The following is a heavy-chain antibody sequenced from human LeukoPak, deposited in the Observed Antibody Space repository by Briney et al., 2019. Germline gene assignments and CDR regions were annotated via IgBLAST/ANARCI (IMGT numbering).Heavy chain of an antibody. CDR2: IYYSGST. V-gene: IGHV4-59*01. D-gene: IGHD2-2*01. CDR1: GGSISSYY. J-gene: IGHJ3*02. CDR3: ATGSYPDAFDI. Sequence: SETLSLTCTVSGGSISSYYWSWIRQPPGKGLEWIGYIYYSGSTNYNPSLKCRVTISVDTSKNQFSLKLSSVTAADTAVYYCATGSYPDAFDIWGQGTMVTVSS.